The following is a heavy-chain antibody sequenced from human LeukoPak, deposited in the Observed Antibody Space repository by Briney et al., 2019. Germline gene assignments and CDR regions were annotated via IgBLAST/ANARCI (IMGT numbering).Heavy chain of an antibody. CDR1: GYTFANYY. CDR3: ARRDQDGLFDY. CDR2: FNPGGGGT. V-gene: IGHV1-46*01. Sequence: GASVKISCKTSGYTFANYYIYWVRQAPGQGFEWMGIFNPGGGGTTYAQKFQDRVTMTRDTSTSSVEMELRSLKSEDTAVYYCARRDQDGLFDYWGQGTLVTVSS. J-gene: IGHJ4*02.